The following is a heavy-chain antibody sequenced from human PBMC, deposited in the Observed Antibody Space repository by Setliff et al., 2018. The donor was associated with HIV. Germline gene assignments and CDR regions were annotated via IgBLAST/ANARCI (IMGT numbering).Heavy chain of an antibody. Sequence: PSETLSLTCTVSGGSISSGSYYWSWIRQPAGKGLEWIGHIYTSGGTNYNPSLKSRVTISVDTSKNQFSLKLSSVTAADTAVYYCALGSSGYPFDHWGQGTLVTVSS. D-gene: IGHD3-22*01. CDR1: GGSISSGSYY. CDR3: ALGSSGYPFDH. V-gene: IGHV4-61*09. CDR2: IYTSGGT. J-gene: IGHJ4*02.